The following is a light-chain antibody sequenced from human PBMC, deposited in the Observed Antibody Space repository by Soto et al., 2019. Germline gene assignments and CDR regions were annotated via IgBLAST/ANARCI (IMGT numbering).Light chain of an antibody. J-gene: IGKJ4*01. Sequence: EIVLTQSPGTLSLSPGERATLSCRASQSFSSSYLAWYQQKPGQPPRLLLYRTFSRATGIPDRFSGSGSGTDFTLTISRLEPEDFAVYFCQQFSSSPLTFGGGTKVEI. CDR3: QQFSSSPLT. CDR1: QSFSSSY. CDR2: RTF. V-gene: IGKV3-20*01.